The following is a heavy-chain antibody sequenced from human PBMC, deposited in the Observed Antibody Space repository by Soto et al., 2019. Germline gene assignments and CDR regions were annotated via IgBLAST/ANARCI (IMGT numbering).Heavy chain of an antibody. J-gene: IGHJ6*02. CDR2: ISYDGSNK. CDR3: ARAGCDGGTCYTLVGLRYGMDV. Sequence: QVQLVESGGGVVQPGRSLRLSCAVSGFTFSSYVMYWVRQAPGRGLEWVAVISYDGSNKYYADSVKGRFTISRDNSKNTLYLQMNSLRAEDTAVYYCARAGCDGGTCYTLVGLRYGMDVWGQGTTVTVSS. D-gene: IGHD2-15*01. V-gene: IGHV3-30-3*01. CDR1: GFTFSSYV.